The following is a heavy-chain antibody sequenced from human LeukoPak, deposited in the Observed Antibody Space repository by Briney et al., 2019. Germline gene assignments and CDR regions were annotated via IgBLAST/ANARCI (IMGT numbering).Heavy chain of an antibody. CDR2: INHSGST. D-gene: IGHD3-22*01. V-gene: IGHV4-34*01. J-gene: IGHJ3*02. Sequence: PSPTLSLTCAVDGASVSSYYCSSIRHPPGNWLEWHGAINHSGSTKYNPSLKSRVTISVDTSKNQFSLKLSSVTAADTAVYYCARGQRIVVGNDNAFDIWGQGTMVTVSS. CDR1: GASVSSYY. CDR3: ARGQRIVVGNDNAFDI.